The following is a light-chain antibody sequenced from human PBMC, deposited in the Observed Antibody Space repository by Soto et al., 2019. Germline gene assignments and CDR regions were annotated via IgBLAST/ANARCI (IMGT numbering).Light chain of an antibody. J-gene: IGLJ2*01. CDR2: ELS. Sequence: QSALTQPPSASGSPGQSVTISCTGTSSDVGVYNYASWYQQHPGKAPKLMIYELSKRASGVHDRVSGSKSGNTAALTVSGLQAEDEADYCCSSFAGNNNLVFGGGTKLTVL. V-gene: IGLV2-8*01. CDR1: SSDVGVYNY. CDR3: SSFAGNNNLV.